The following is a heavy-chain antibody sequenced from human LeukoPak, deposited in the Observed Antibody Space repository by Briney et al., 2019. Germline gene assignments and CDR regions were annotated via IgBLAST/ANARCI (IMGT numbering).Heavy chain of an antibody. Sequence: GGSLRLSCAASGFTFSSFAISWVRQAPGKGLEWVSSISGSGQSTHYADYVKGRFTVSRHNSKNTLHLQLNSLSAEAKDVYYCAKDAIGQYRPYYFDCWGQGTLVTVSS. CDR3: AKDAIGQYRPYYFDC. CDR1: GFTFSSFA. V-gene: IGHV3-23*01. J-gene: IGHJ4*02. CDR2: ISGSGQST. D-gene: IGHD3-16*02.